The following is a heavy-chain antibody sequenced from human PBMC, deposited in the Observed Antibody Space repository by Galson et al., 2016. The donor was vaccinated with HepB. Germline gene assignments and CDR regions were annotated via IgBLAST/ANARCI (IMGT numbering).Heavy chain of an antibody. V-gene: IGHV1-18*01. Sequence: SVKVSCKASGYSFSSFGISWVRQAPGQGLEWMGWINVYSGYTNYAQRLQGRATMTSDTSTSTAYMELRSLRSDDTAGYYCARDWETEAPPAPLEAPAIYGMYVWGHGTTVTVSS. J-gene: IGHJ6*02. CDR2: INVYSGYT. D-gene: IGHD1-26*01. CDR3: ARDWETEAPPAPLEAPAIYGMYV. CDR1: GYSFSSFG.